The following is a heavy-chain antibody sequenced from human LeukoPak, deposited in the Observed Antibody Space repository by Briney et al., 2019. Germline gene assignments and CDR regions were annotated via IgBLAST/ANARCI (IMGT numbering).Heavy chain of an antibody. J-gene: IGHJ4*02. CDR1: GYSISSTYY. V-gene: IGHV4-38-2*02. CDR2: VFHSGNT. D-gene: IGHD6-6*01. CDR3: ARDRSVGVLPAPPFDF. Sequence: PSETLSLTCTVSGYSISSTYYWGWIRQPPGKGLEWVGSVFHSGNTYYNPSLKSRLTISADTSKNQFSLTLTSVTAADTAVYYCARDRSVGVLPAPPFDFWGQGTLVTVSS.